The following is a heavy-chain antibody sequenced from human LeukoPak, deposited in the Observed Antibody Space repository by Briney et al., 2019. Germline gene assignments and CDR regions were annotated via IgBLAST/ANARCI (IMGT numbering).Heavy chain of an antibody. J-gene: IGHJ4*02. D-gene: IGHD1-26*01. CDR1: GGSISSSSYY. CDR2: IYYSGST. V-gene: IGHV4-39*01. CDR3: ARLESGSYYYYYDY. Sequence: SETLSLTCTVSGGSISSSSYYWGWIRQPPGKGLEWIGSIYYSGSTYYNPSLKSRVTISVDTSKNQFSLKLSSVTAADTAVYYCARLESGSYYYYYDYWGQGTLVTVSS.